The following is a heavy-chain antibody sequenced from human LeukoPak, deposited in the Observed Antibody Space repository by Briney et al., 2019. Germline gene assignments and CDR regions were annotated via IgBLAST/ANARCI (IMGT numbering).Heavy chain of an antibody. CDR3: ARGRRELLG. CDR1: GGSFSGYY. CDR2: INHSGST. D-gene: IGHD1-26*01. Sequence: SETLSLTCAVYGGSFSGYYRSWIRQPPGKGLEWIGEINHSGSTNYNPSLKSQVTISVEASKKQCSLKLSSVTAADTAVYYCARGRRELLGWGQGTLVTVSS. V-gene: IGHV4-34*01. J-gene: IGHJ4*02.